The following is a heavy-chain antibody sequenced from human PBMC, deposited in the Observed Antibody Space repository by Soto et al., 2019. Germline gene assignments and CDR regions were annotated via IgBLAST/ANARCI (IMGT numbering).Heavy chain of an antibody. J-gene: IGHJ4*02. CDR2: ISSNGGST. CDR1: GFTFSSYA. CDR3: VKDYDLYDILTGFDY. D-gene: IGHD3-9*01. Sequence: GGSLRLSCSASGFTFSSYAMHWVRQAPGKGLEYVSAISSNGGSTYYADSVKGRFTISRDNSKNTLYLQMSSLRAEDTAVYYCVKDYDLYDILTGFDYWGQGTLVTVSS. V-gene: IGHV3-64D*08.